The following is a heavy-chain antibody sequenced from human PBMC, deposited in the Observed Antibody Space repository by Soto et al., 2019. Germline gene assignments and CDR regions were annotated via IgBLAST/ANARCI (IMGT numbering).Heavy chain of an antibody. CDR2: ISESGGST. V-gene: IGHV3-23*01. J-gene: IGHJ4*02. Sequence: GVLRLSCAASGFSFSDYAMSWVRQAPGKGLEWVSVISESGGSTHYADSVRGRFTVSRDNSKNSLSLRMNSLRDEDTAVYFCAKRSPYSSGWYSPIFDYWGQGALVTVSS. CDR1: GFSFSDYA. CDR3: AKRSPYSSGWYSPIFDY. D-gene: IGHD6-13*01.